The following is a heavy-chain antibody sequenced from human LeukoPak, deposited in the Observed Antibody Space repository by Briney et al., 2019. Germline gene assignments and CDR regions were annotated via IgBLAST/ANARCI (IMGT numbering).Heavy chain of an antibody. J-gene: IGHJ4*02. CDR2: MNPNSGNT. CDR3: ARDSSSWSSRTFDY. V-gene: IGHV1-8*01. CDR1: GYTFTSYD. Sequence: ASVKVSCKASGYTFTSYDINWVRQATGQGLEWMGWMNPNSGNTGYAQKFQGGVTMTRNTSIGTAYMELSSLRSEDTAVYYCARDSSSWSSRTFDYWGQGTLVTVSS. D-gene: IGHD6-13*01.